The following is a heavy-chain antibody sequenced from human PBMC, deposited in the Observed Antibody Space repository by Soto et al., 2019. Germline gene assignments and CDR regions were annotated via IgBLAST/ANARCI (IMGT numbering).Heavy chain of an antibody. D-gene: IGHD6-13*01. V-gene: IGHV4-30-4*01. J-gene: IGHJ4*02. CDR1: GGSISSGDYY. CDR3: ARGIAAADFDY. Sequence: SETLSLTCTVSGGSISSGDYYWSWIHQPPGKGLEWIGYIYYSGSTYYNPSLKSRVTISVDTSKNQFSLKLSSVTAADTAVYYCARGIAAADFDYWGQGTLVTVSS. CDR2: IYYSGST.